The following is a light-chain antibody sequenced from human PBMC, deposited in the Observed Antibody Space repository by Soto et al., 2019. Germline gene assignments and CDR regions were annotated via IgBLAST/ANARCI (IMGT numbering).Light chain of an antibody. CDR2: GAS. CDR3: QQYNNWPALT. CDR1: QSVRSN. Sequence: EIVMTQSPATLSVSPGERATLSCRASQSVRSNLAWYQQKPGQAPRLLIYGASTRATGIPARFSGSGSGTEFTLIISSLQSEDFALSYCQQYNNWPALTFGGGTKVEIK. J-gene: IGKJ4*01. V-gene: IGKV3-15*01.